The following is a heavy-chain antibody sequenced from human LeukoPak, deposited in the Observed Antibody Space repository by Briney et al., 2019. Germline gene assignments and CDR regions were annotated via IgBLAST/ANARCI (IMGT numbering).Heavy chain of an antibody. CDR1: GFTFSSYS. CDR2: ISSSSSYI. J-gene: IGHJ6*03. V-gene: IGHV3-21*01. D-gene: IGHD2/OR15-2a*01. Sequence: GGSLRLSCAASGFTFSSYSMNWVRQAPGKGLECVSSISSSSSYIYYADSVKGRFTISRDNAKNSLYLQMNSLRAEDTATYYCARGEFGDYYYFYMDVWGKGTTVTVSS. CDR3: ARGEFGDYYYFYMDV.